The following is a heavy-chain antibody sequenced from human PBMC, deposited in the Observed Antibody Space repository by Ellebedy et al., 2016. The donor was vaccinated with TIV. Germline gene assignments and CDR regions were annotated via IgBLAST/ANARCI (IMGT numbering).Heavy chain of an antibody. CDR2: LTTGGVT. J-gene: IGHJ4*02. Sequence: PGGSLRLSCVVSGFTFSTYAMRWFRQAPGKGLEWVPSLTTGGVTFYAESVKDRFTISRDSSKNTLYLQMNSLRVEDTAVYYCARDAARSGWISDYWGQGTLVTVSS. CDR3: ARDAARSGWISDY. CDR1: GFTFSTYA. V-gene: IGHV3-23*01. D-gene: IGHD6-19*01.